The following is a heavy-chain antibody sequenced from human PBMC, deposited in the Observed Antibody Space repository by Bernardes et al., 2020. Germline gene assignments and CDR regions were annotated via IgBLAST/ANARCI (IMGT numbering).Heavy chain of an antibody. CDR2: VYYSGRT. CDR1: GGSISSYH. J-gene: IGHJ6*02. D-gene: IGHD6-19*01. V-gene: IGHV4-59*01. Sequence: SETLSLTCTVSGGSISSYHWNWIRHSPGKGLEWIGYVYYSGRTNNNPSLKSRVTMSVDTSKNQFSLKLRSVTAADTAVYYCARDGGWKDYFYYGMDVWGQGTTVTVSS. CDR3: ARDGGWKDYFYYGMDV.